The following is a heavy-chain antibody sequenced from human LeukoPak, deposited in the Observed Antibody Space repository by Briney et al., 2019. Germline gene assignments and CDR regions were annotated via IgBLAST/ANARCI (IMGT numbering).Heavy chain of an antibody. CDR1: GFTFSSYA. J-gene: IGHJ4*02. CDR3: ARGPGYCSSTSCSGGIVY. V-gene: IGHV3-23*01. Sequence: PGGSLRLSCAASGFTFSSYAMSWVRQAPGKGLEWVSVISDSGGSTYYAGSVKGRFTISRDNSKNTLYLQMNSLRAEDTAVYYCARGPGYCSSTSCSGGIVYWGQGTLVTVSS. CDR2: ISDSGGST. D-gene: IGHD2-2*01.